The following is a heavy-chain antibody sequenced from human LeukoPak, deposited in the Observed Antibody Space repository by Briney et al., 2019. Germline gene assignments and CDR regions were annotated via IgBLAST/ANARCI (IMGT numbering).Heavy chain of an antibody. J-gene: IGHJ4*02. V-gene: IGHV4-34*01. Sequence: SETLSLTCAVYGGSFSGYYWSWIRRPPGKGLEWIGEINHNGSTNYNPSLKSRVTISVDTSKNQFSLKLSSVTAADTAVYYCARGPAGIIDYWGQGTLVTVSS. CDR2: INHNGST. D-gene: IGHD1-1*01. CDR1: GGSFSGYY. CDR3: ARGPAGIIDY.